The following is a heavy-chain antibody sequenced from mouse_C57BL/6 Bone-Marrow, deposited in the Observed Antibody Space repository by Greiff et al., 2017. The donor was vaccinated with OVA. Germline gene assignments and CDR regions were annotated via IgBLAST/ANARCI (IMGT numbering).Heavy chain of an antibody. CDR1: GYTFTSYG. Sequence: QVQLKQSGAELARPGASVKLSCKASGYTFTSYGISWVKQRTGQGLEWIGEIYPRSGNTYYNEKFKGKATLTADKSSSTAYMELRSLTSEDSAVYFCSTVVGGAMDYWGQGTSVTVSS. J-gene: IGHJ4*01. V-gene: IGHV1-81*01. CDR3: STVVGGAMDY. D-gene: IGHD1-1*01. CDR2: IYPRSGNT.